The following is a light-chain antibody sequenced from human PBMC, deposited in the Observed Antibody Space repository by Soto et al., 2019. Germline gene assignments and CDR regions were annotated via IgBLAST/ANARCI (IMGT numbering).Light chain of an antibody. J-gene: IGLJ1*01. CDR2: DVS. Sequence: QSALTQPPSVSGSPGQSVTISCTGTSSDVGGYNRVSWYQQPPGKAPKLLIYDVSNRPSGGSTRFSGSKSGNTASLTISGRQAEDEADYYCTSYATGSAYVFGPGTKVTVL. CDR1: SSDVGGYNR. CDR3: TSYATGSAYV. V-gene: IGLV2-18*02.